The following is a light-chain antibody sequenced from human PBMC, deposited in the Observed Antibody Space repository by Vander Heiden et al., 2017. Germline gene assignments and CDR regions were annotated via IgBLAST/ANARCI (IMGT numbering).Light chain of an antibody. Sequence: IEMTQSPSALSATVADGVTITCRASQDISNDLGWYQQKPGQAPKRLIYSASNLQSGVPSRFSGSGSGTEFTLTISSLQPEDCAPYYCLQHNLYPLTFGQGTKVEIK. V-gene: IGKV1-17*01. CDR3: LQHNLYPLT. J-gene: IGKJ1*01. CDR2: SAS. CDR1: QDISND.